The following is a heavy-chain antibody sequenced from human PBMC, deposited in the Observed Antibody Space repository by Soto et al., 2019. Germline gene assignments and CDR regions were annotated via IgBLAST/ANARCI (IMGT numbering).Heavy chain of an antibody. CDR3: ARDAGDIEVVSGSIWRRGYGWFDP. D-gene: IGHD2-2*02. V-gene: IGHV1-18*04. J-gene: IGHJ5*02. CDR1: GYTFSTYG. Sequence: QVQLVQSGVEVRKPGASVKVSCKASGYTFSTYGITWVRQAPGQGLEWVGWISAYNGDTNYAQKFQDRVTMTTDTSTSTAYMELRSLRSDDTAIYYFARDAGDIEVVSGSIWRRGYGWFDPWGQGTLVTVSS. CDR2: ISAYNGDT.